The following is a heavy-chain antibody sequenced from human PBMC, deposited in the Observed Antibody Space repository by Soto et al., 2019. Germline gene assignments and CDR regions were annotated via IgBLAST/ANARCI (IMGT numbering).Heavy chain of an antibody. CDR1: GFIFSSYS. V-gene: IGHV3-30*18. Sequence: QVQMVESGGGVVQPGRSLRLSCAASGFIFSSYSMHWVRQAPGKGLEWVAVISYDGSNKYYADSVKGRFTISRDNSKNTLYLQMNSLRAEDTAVYYCAKEGFYDSGSYDDYYYAMDVWGQGTTVTVSS. J-gene: IGHJ6*02. D-gene: IGHD3-10*01. CDR2: ISYDGSNK. CDR3: AKEGFYDSGSYDDYYYAMDV.